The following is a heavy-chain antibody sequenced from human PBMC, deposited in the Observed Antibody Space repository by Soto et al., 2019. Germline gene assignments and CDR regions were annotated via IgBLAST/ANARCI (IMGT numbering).Heavy chain of an antibody. V-gene: IGHV1-2*04. J-gene: IGHJ4*02. CDR2: INPNSGGT. CDR1: GYTFTGYY. D-gene: IGHD1-26*01. CDR3: ARGGMWEPGDFDY. Sequence: QVQLVQSGAEVKKPGASVKVSCKASGYTFTGYYMHWVRQAPGQGLEWMGWINPNSGGTNYAQKLQGWVNMTRDTSISTAYMELSRLRSDDTAVYYCARGGMWEPGDFDYWGQGTLVTVSS.